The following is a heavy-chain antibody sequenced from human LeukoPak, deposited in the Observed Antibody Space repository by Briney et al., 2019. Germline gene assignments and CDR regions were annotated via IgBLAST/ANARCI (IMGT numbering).Heavy chain of an antibody. Sequence: ASVKVSCKASGYTFTSYDINWVRQATGQGLEWMGWMNPNSGDTDYAQKLRGRVTMTRNTSISTAYMELSSLRSDDTAVYYCARVTRRGSMFDPWGQGTLVTVSS. J-gene: IGHJ5*02. CDR3: ARVTRRGSMFDP. CDR1: GYTFTSYD. CDR2: MNPNSGDT. V-gene: IGHV1-8*01. D-gene: IGHD2-2*01.